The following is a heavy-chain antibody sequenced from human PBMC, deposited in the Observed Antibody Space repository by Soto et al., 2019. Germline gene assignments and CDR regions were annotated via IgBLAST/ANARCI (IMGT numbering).Heavy chain of an antibody. Sequence: QVQLQESGPGLVKPSQTLSLTCTVSGGSISSGDYYWSWIRQPPGKGLEWVGYIYYSGSTYYNPSLKSRVTISVDTSKNQFSLKLSSVTAADTAVYYCAREGYCSSTSCYTGNAFDIWGQGTMVTVSS. CDR2: IYYSGST. V-gene: IGHV4-30-4*01. CDR1: GGSISSGDYY. D-gene: IGHD2-2*02. CDR3: AREGYCSSTSCYTGNAFDI. J-gene: IGHJ3*02.